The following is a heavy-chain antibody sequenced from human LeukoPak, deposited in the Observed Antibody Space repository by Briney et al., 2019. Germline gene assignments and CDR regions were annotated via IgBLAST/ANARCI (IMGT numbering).Heavy chain of an antibody. D-gene: IGHD1-14*01. Sequence: SGGSLRLSCAASGFTFSSYAMSWVRQAPEKGLEWVSTISGSGGGTYYADSVKGRFTISRDNSKNTLYLQMNSLRAEDTAVYYCARNRGHSMSPSWGQGTLVTVSS. CDR1: GFTFSSYA. CDR2: ISGSGGGT. J-gene: IGHJ4*02. CDR3: ARNRGHSMSPS. V-gene: IGHV3-23*01.